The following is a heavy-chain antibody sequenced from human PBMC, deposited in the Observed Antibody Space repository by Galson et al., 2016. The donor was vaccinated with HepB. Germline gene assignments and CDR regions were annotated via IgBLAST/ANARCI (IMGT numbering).Heavy chain of an antibody. V-gene: IGHV3-30-3*02. CDR2: ISFDETNK. CDR1: GFAFSTYA. D-gene: IGHD1-1*01. CDR3: ASGASGTTHGPNWFDP. J-gene: IGHJ5*02. Sequence: SLRLSCATSGFAFSTYAMHWVRQAPGKGLEWVAVISFDETNKYYAESVTGRFTISRDTSKNTVSLQMTSLRGEDTAVYYCASGASGTTHGPNWFDPWGQGTRVTVAS.